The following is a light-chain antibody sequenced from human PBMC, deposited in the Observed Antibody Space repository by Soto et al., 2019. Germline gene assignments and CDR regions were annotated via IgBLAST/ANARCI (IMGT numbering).Light chain of an antibody. Sequence: DMQMTQCPSSLSASVGDRVTISCRASQSIRNYVSWYQQKPGTAPKLLIRAASTLQSGVPSRFSGSGSGTDFTLTISSLQIEDFASYFCQHTDSTPQTFGQGTNVEI. CDR1: QSIRNY. J-gene: IGKJ1*01. CDR3: QHTDSTPQT. CDR2: AAS. V-gene: IGKV1-39*01.